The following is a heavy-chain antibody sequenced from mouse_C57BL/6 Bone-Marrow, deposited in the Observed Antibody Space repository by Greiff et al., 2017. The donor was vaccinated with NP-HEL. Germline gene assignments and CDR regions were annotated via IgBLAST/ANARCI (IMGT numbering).Heavy chain of an antibody. D-gene: IGHD1-1*01. CDR1: GYSFPGYY. V-gene: IGHV1-43*01. J-gene: IGHJ2*01. CDR3: ARNYGSSFFDY. CDR2: FNPSTGGT. Sequence: EVKLQESGSELVKPGASVKISCKASGYSFPGYYMHWVKQSSEKSLEWIGEFNPSTGGTSYNQKFKGKATLTVDKSSSTAYMQLKSLTSEDSAVYYCARNYGSSFFDYWGKGTTLTVSS.